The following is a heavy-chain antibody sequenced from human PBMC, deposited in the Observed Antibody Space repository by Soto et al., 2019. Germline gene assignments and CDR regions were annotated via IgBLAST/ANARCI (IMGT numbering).Heavy chain of an antibody. CDR1: GGSISSYY. Sequence: LSRTFTVSGGSISSYYWIWIRQPPGKGLELIGYIHYSGSTNYNPSLXXRFTISVXXSKNQFSLKLXSVTAXDTAVYYCARGNLLVGYFDYWCQGTLVTXSS. J-gene: IGHJ4*02. CDR3: ARGNLLVGYFDY. V-gene: IGHV4-59*01. CDR2: IHYSGST. D-gene: IGHD2-8*02.